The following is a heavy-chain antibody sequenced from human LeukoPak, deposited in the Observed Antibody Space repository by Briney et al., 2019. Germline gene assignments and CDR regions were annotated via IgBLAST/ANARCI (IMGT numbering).Heavy chain of an antibody. Sequence: GRSLRLSCAASGFTFSSYAMHWVRQAPGKGLEWVAVISYDGSNKYYADSVKGRFPISRDNSKNTLYLQMNSLRAEDTAVYYCARGITGTFYYYYGMDVWGQGTTVTVSS. J-gene: IGHJ6*02. CDR2: ISYDGSNK. CDR1: GFTFSSYA. V-gene: IGHV3-30-3*01. D-gene: IGHD1-20*01. CDR3: ARGITGTFYYYYGMDV.